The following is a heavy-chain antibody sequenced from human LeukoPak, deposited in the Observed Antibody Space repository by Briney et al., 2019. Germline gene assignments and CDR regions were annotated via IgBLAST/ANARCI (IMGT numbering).Heavy chain of an antibody. CDR1: GCSISSYY. CDR2: IYYSGST. J-gene: IGHJ4*02. D-gene: IGHD3-10*01. CDR3: ARGRRGYFDY. V-gene: IGHV4-59*01. Sequence: PSETLSLTCTVSGCSISSYYWSWIRQPPGKGLEWIGYIYYSGSTNYNPSLKSRVTISVDTSKNQFSLKLSSVTAADTAVYFCARGRRGYFDYWGQGTLVTVSS.